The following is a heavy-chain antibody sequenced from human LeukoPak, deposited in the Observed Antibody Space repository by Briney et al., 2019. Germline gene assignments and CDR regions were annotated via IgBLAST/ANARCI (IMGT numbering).Heavy chain of an antibody. CDR3: ASEVWFGDHPAFDI. D-gene: IGHD3-10*01. CDR2: INTSTGNP. V-gene: IGHV7-4-1*02. J-gene: IGHJ3*02. CDR1: GYTFTSYA. Sequence: ASVKVSCKASGYTFTSYAMNWVRQAPGQGLEWMGWINTSTGNPTYAQGFTGRFVFSLDTSVSTAYLQISSLKAEDTAVYYCASEVWFGDHPAFDIWGQGTMVTVSS.